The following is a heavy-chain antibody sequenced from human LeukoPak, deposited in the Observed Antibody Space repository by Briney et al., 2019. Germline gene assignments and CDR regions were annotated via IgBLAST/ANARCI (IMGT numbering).Heavy chain of an antibody. CDR2: IYYSGST. V-gene: IGHV4-39*02. CDR3: ARDRGGSWFGELYGY. J-gene: IGHJ4*02. CDR1: GGSISSNSYY. D-gene: IGHD3-10*01. Sequence: PSETLSLTCAVSGGSISSNSYYWGWIRQPPGKGLEWIGSIYYSGSTYYNPSLKSRVTISVDTSKNQFSLKLSSVTAADTAVYYCARDRGGSWFGELYGYWGQGTLVTVSS.